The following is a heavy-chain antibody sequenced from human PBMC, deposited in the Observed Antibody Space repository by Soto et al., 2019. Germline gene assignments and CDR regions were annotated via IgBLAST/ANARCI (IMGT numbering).Heavy chain of an antibody. CDR3: ARESDYDTFDY. V-gene: IGHV3-48*03. CDR2: ISGSGSSI. Sequence: GGSLRLSCAASGFTFSSYEMNWVRQAPGKGLEWVSYISGSGSSIYYADSMKGRFTISRDNAKKSLYLQMNGLRAEDTAVYYCARESDYDTFDYWGQGTLVTVSS. CDR1: GFTFSSYE. J-gene: IGHJ4*02. D-gene: IGHD3-9*01.